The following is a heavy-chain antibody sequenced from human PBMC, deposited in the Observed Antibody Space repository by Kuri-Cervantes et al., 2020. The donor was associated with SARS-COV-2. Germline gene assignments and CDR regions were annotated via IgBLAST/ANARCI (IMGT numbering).Heavy chain of an antibody. CDR1: GGSISSYY. CDR3: ARKRLASITIFGVVTPNAFDI. V-gene: IGHV4-59*08. CDR2: IYYSGST. J-gene: IGHJ3*02. D-gene: IGHD3-3*01. Sequence: LRLSCTVAGGSISSYYWSWIRQPPGKGLEWIGYIYYSGSTNYNTSLKSRVTISVDTSKNQFSLKLSSVTAADTAVYYCARKRLASITIFGVVTPNAFDIWGQGTMVTVSS.